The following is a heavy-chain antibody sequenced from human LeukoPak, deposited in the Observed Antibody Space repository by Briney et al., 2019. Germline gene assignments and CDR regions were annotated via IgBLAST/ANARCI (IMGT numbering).Heavy chain of an antibody. D-gene: IGHD5-12*01. CDR1: GYDFTRYW. J-gene: IGHJ3*02. Sequence: GEGLQISCQASGYDFTRYWIGWGRRVPGKGRGWMGLLYPRDSDTRYSPSFQGQVTFSADNSINTASLQWSSLRASDTAIYYCARHISSGYVAAFDIWGQGTMVTVSS. CDR3: ARHISSGYVAAFDI. V-gene: IGHV5-51*01. CDR2: LYPRDSDT.